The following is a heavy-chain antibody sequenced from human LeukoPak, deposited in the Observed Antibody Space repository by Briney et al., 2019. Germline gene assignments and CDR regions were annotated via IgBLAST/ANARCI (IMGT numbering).Heavy chain of an antibody. CDR3: AREGYYDFWSGYYGNGFGP. D-gene: IGHD3-3*01. V-gene: IGHV4-4*07. J-gene: IGHJ5*02. Sequence: SETLPLTCTVSGGSISSYYWSWIRQPAGKGLEWIGRIYISGSTNYNPSLKSRVTMSVDTSKNQLSLKLSSVTAADTAVYYCAREGYYDFWSGYYGNGFGPWGQGTLVTVSS. CDR1: GGSISSYY. CDR2: IYISGST.